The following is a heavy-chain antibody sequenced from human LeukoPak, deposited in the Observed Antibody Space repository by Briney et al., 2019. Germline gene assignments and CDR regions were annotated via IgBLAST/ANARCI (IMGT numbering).Heavy chain of an antibody. CDR2: ISAYNGNT. Sequence: SVKVSCKTSGYPFTSYGISWVRQAPGQGLEWMGWISAYNGNTNYAQKLQGRVTMTTDTSTSTAYMELRSLRSDDTAVYYCATYGSGSYYRGSRTYYYYYMDVWGKGTTVTISS. CDR3: ATYGSGSYYRGSRTYYYYYMDV. J-gene: IGHJ6*03. V-gene: IGHV1-18*01. CDR1: GYPFTSYG. D-gene: IGHD3-10*01.